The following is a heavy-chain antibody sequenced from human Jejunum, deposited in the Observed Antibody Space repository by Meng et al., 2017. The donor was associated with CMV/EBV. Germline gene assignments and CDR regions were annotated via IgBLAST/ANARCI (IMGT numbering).Heavy chain of an antibody. Sequence: TFNSYTINWVRPAPGQGLEWMGRIIPMLDIADSAQNLQGRLTIIADRYTSTAHMELTSLRSDDTAVYYCATSTATTSNFGRVWNSWGQGTEVTVSS. J-gene: IGHJ4*02. CDR1: TFNSYT. CDR3: ATSTATTSNFGRVWNS. V-gene: IGHV1-69*02. D-gene: IGHD1-1*01. CDR2: IIPMLDIA.